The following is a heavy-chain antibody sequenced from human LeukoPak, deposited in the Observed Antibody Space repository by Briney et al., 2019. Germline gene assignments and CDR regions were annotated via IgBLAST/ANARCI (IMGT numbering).Heavy chain of an antibody. J-gene: IGHJ4*02. Sequence: PGGSLSLSCTASGCTFSSYVSTWVRRAPGKGLEWVSTISGSGGSTYYADSVKGRFTISRDNSKNTLYLQMSSLRAEDTAVYYCAKIMTRTMVLGAASSDYWGQGTLVTVSS. CDR3: AKIMTRTMVLGAASSDY. CDR1: GCTFSSYV. D-gene: IGHD3-10*01. V-gene: IGHV3-23*01. CDR2: ISGSGGST.